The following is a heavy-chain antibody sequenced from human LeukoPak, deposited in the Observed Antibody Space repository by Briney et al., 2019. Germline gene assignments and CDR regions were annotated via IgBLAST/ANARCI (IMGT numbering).Heavy chain of an antibody. V-gene: IGHV3-53*01. CDR2: IYSGGST. D-gene: IGHD3-22*01. J-gene: IGHJ3*02. CDR3: ARQSRSYYYDSSGWDAFDI. Sequence: GGSLRLSCEASGFTFSSNYMSWVRQAPGKGLEWVSVIYSGGSTYYADSVKGRFTISRDNSKNTLYLQMNSLRAEDTAVYYCARQSRSYYYDSSGWDAFDIWGQGTMVTVSS. CDR1: GFTFSSNY.